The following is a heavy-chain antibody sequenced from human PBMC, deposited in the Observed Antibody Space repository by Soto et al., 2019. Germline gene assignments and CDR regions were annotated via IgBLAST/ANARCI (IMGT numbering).Heavy chain of an antibody. CDR1: GFSLSGYG. Sequence: QVQLVESGGGVVQPGGSLRLSCAASGFSLSGYGMHWVRQAPGKGLEWVTFISSDGSQKYYGDSVKGRFTVSRDNSNNTLYLQMTRLGRADKAVYYCARGRDYWGQGTLVTVSS. V-gene: IGHV3-30-3*01. CDR2: ISSDGSQK. CDR3: ARGRDY. J-gene: IGHJ4*02.